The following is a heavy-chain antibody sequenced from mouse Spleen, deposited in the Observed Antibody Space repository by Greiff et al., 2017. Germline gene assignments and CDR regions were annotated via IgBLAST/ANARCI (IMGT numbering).Heavy chain of an antibody. V-gene: IGHV5-9-2*01. D-gene: IGHD1-2*01. Sequence: EVKLVESGGGLVKPGGSLKLSCAASGFTFSSYGMSWVRQTPEKRLEWVATISGGGSYTYYPDSVKGRFTISRDNAKNNLYLQMTSLRSEDTAMYYCARQGTTATFFAYWGQGTLVTVSA. J-gene: IGHJ3*01. CDR3: ARQGTTATFFAY. CDR1: GFTFSSYG. CDR2: ISGGGSYT.